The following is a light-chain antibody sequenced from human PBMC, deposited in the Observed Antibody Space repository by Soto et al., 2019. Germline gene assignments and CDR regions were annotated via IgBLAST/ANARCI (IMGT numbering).Light chain of an antibody. CDR1: QSVSTY. V-gene: IGKV1-39*01. J-gene: IGKJ1*01. CDR3: QQSYRLPLT. Sequence: DIQMTQSPSSLSAPVGDRVTITCRASQSVSTYLNWYQQKPGKAPKALISAASSLQSGVPSNFSGSGSGTDFTLTISNLQPEDFATYYCQQSYRLPLTFGQGTKVDIK. CDR2: AAS.